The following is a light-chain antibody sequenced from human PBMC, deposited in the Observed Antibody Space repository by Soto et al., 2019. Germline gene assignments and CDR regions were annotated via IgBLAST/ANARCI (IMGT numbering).Light chain of an antibody. V-gene: IGKV1-5*03. CDR3: QQYSYFAT. Sequence: DIQMTQSPSTLSASVGDRVTITCRASQSISSWLTWYQQKAGQAPKLLIYKASIVESGVPSRFSGSGSGTEFTLTISSLQPADSATYYCQQYSYFATFGRGTRVEVK. J-gene: IGKJ1*01. CDR2: KAS. CDR1: QSISSW.